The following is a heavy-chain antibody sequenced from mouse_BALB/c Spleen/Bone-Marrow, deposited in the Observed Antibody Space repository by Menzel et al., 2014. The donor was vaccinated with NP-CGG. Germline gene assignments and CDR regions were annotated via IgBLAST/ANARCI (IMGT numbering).Heavy chain of an antibody. J-gene: IGHJ3*01. CDR2: ISYSGST. D-gene: IGHD2-1*01. V-gene: IGHV3-2*02. CDR3: ARYYYGNYWFAY. CDR1: GYSIASDYA. Sequence: EVKLQESGPGLVKPSQSLSLTCTVTGYSIASDYAWNWIRQFPGNKLEWMGYISYSGSTSYNPSLKSRISITRDTSKNQFFLQLNSVTTEDTATYYCARYYYGNYWFAYWRQGTLVTVSA.